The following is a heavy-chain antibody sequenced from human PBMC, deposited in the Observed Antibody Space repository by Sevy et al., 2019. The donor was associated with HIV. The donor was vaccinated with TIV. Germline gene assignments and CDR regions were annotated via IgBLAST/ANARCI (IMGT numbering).Heavy chain of an antibody. Sequence: QSQTLSLTCSVSGGSITSNNYYRGWIRQPPGKGLEWIGSIYHSGNTYYNPSLKSRATVSVDTSRSHFSLKETSVAASDTAVYFCASQPGYRSTYYGFSLSRTFDSWGPGTLVTVSS. V-gene: IGHV4-39*01. CDR1: GGSITSNNYY. CDR3: ASQPGYRSTYYGFSLSRTFDS. CDR2: IYHSGNT. J-gene: IGHJ4*02. D-gene: IGHD6-19*01.